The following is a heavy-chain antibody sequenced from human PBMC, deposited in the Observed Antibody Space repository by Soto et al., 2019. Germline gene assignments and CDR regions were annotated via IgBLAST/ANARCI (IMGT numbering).Heavy chain of an antibody. CDR2: IYYSGST. CDR1: GGSISSSSYY. D-gene: IGHD2-15*01. CDR3: ARSPRLVVAATPGWFDP. V-gene: IGHV4-39*01. Sequence: SETLSLTCTVSGGSISSSSYYWGWIRQPPGKGLEWIGSIYYSGSTYYNPSLKSRVTISVDTSKNQFSLKLSSVTAADTAVYYCARSPRLVVAATPGWFDPWGQGTLVTVSS. J-gene: IGHJ5*02.